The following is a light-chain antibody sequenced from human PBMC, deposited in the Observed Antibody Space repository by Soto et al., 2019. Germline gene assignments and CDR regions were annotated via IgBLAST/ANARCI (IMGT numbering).Light chain of an antibody. CDR1: QSINNW. V-gene: IGKV1-5*01. Sequence: DIQMTQSPSTLSASVGDRVTITCRASQSINNWLAWYQQKPGKAPKFLIYDASNLESGVPSRFSGSASGTEFTLTISSLQPDDFATYYCQQYNSYQGTFGQGTKVDIK. CDR2: DAS. J-gene: IGKJ1*01. CDR3: QQYNSYQGT.